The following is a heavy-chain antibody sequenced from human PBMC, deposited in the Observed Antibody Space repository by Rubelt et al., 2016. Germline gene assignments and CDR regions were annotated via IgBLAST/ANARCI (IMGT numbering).Heavy chain of an antibody. D-gene: IGHD3-3*01. V-gene: IGHV3-21*01. J-gene: IGHJ4*02. CDR2: IVYSGDHQ. Sequence: EVQLVESGGGVVQPGGSLRLSCAASGFTFTTSGMTWIRQAPGKGLEWVSTIVYSGDHQYYADSVKGRFIVSRDNARNSLYLQVNSLRVDDTAVYFCARDASEWSRDYWGQGTLVTVSS. CDR3: ARDASEWSRDY. CDR1: GFTFTTSG.